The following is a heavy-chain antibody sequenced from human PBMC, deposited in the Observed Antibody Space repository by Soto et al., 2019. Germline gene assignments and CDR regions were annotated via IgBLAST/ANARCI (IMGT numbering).Heavy chain of an antibody. CDR1: GASISSYY. CDR3: ARSRGGYFDY. V-gene: IGHV4-59*01. D-gene: IGHD3-22*01. Sequence: QVQLQESGPGLVKPSETLSHTCTVSGASISSYYWSWIRQPPGKGLEWIGYIYYSGSTNYNPSLKSRVTISLDTSKNQFSLKLSSVTAADTAVYYCARSRGGYFDYWGQGTLVTVSS. J-gene: IGHJ4*02. CDR2: IYYSGST.